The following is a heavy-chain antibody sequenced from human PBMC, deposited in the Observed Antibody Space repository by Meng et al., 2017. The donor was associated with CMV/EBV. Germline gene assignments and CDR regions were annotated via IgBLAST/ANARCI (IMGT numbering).Heavy chain of an antibody. J-gene: IGHJ5*02. CDR2: INPNSGGT. D-gene: IGHD3-16*01. Sequence: ASVKVSCKASGYTFTGYYMHWVRQAPGQGLEWMGWINPNSGGTNYAQKLQGRVTMTRDTSISTAYMELSRLRPDDTAVYYCARGHGGGIPAYWFDPWGQGTLVTVSS. V-gene: IGHV1-2*02. CDR1: GYTFTGYY. CDR3: ARGHGGGIPAYWFDP.